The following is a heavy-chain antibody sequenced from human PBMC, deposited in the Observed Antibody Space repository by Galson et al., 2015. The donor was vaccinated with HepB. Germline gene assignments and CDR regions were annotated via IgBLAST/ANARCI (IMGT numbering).Heavy chain of an antibody. Sequence: QSGAEVKKPGESLKISCKTSGSTFTSHWIAWVRQMPGNGLEWLGNIFPGDSDTRYSPSFQGQVTSSVDKSIRTAYLQWSSLRASDTARYYCARTPYGSGSYLACWGQGTLFTVSS. V-gene: IGHV5-51*01. CDR3: ARTPYGSGSYLAC. CDR2: IFPGDSDT. D-gene: IGHD3-10*01. J-gene: IGHJ4*02. CDR1: GSTFTSHW.